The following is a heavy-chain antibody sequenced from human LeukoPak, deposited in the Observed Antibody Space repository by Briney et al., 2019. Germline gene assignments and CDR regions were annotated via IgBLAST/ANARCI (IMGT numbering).Heavy chain of an antibody. D-gene: IGHD6-13*01. J-gene: IGHJ4*02. CDR3: AKSDGGIAAAGTLDY. CDR1: GFTFSSYA. Sequence: GGSLRLSCAASGFTFSSYAMHWVRQAPGKGLEWVAVISYDGSNKYYADSVKGRFTVSRDNSKNTLFLQMNSLRSEDTAVYYCAKSDGGIAAAGTLDYWGQGALVTVSS. CDR2: ISYDGSNK. V-gene: IGHV3-30*18.